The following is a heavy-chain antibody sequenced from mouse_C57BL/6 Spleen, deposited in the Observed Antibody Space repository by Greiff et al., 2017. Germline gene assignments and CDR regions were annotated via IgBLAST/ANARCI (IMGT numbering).Heavy chain of an antibody. Sequence: QVQLQQPGAELVKPGASVKLSCKASGYTFTSYWMHWVKQRPGQGLEWIGMIHPNSGSTNYNEKFKSKATLTVDKSSSTSYMQLSSLTSEDSAVYYCARSFYDGYLYYYAMDDWGKGTSVTVSS. CDR3: ARSFYDGYLYYYAMDD. V-gene: IGHV1-64*01. CDR2: IHPNSGST. J-gene: IGHJ4*01. CDR1: GYTFTSYW. D-gene: IGHD2-3*01.